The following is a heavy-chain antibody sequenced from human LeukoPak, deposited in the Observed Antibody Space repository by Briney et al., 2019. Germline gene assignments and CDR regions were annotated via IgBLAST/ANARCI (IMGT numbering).Heavy chain of an antibody. J-gene: IGHJ4*02. CDR2: MYYSGST. CDR1: GGSISSSSYY. D-gene: IGHD1-26*01. Sequence: SETLSLTCTVSGGSISSSSYYWGWIRQPPRKGLEWIGYMYYSGSTNYNPSTNYNPSLKSRVTISVDTSKNQFSLKLSSVTAADTAVYYCARDVGATPGYFDYWGQGTLVTVSS. V-gene: IGHV4-61*01. CDR3: ARDVGATPGYFDY.